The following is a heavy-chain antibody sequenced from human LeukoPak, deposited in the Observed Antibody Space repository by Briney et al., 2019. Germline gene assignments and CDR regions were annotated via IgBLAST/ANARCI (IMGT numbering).Heavy chain of an antibody. CDR3: ARGSSGYPLGY. V-gene: IGHV3-21*01. D-gene: IGHD3-22*01. Sequence: GGSLRLSCAASGFTFSSYSMNWVRQAPGKGLEWVSSISSSSSYIYYADSVKGRFTISRDNAKISLYLQMNSLRAEDTAVYYCARGSSGYPLGYWGQGTLVTVSS. J-gene: IGHJ4*02. CDR1: GFTFSSYS. CDR2: ISSSSSYI.